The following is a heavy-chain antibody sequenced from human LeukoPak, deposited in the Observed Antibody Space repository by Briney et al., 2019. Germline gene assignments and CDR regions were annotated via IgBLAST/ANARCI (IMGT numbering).Heavy chain of an antibody. D-gene: IGHD6-19*01. CDR1: GESFSGYF. V-gene: IGHV4-34*01. Sequence: SETLSLTCAVYGESFSGYFWNWIRQPPGKGLEWIGEINDSGSTNYNPSLKSRLTMSVDTSKNQFSLNLNSVTAADTAVYFCARGSRFWLGNFFRQPLFFDYWRQGILATVSS. J-gene: IGHJ4*02. CDR2: INDSGST. CDR3: ARGSRFWLGNFFRQPLFFDY.